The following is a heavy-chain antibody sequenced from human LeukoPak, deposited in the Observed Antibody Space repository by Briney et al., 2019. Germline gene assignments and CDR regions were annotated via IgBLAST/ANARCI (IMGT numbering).Heavy chain of an antibody. V-gene: IGHV4-39*07. CDR2: IYYSGST. CDR3: ARDRFYGGAVAPIDY. Sequence: PSETLSLTCTVSGGSISSSSYYWGWVRQPPGKGLEWIGSIYYSGSTYYNPSLKSRVTISVDTSKNQFSLKLSSVTAADTAVYYCARDRFYGGAVAPIDYWGQGTLVTVSS. CDR1: GGSISSSSYY. D-gene: IGHD4/OR15-4a*01. J-gene: IGHJ4*02.